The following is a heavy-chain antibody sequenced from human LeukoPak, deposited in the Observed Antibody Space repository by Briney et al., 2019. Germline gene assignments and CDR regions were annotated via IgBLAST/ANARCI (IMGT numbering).Heavy chain of an antibody. CDR1: GFTFSSYG. V-gene: IGHV3-21*01. CDR3: ARSDTPFSSGWYRPLWY. Sequence: GGSLRLSCAASGFTFSSYGMHWVRQAPGKGLEWVSSISSSSSYIYYADSVKGRFTISRDNAKNSLYLQMNSRRAEDTAVYYCARSDTPFSSGWYRPLWYWGQGTLVTVSS. CDR2: ISSSSSYI. D-gene: IGHD6-19*01. J-gene: IGHJ4*02.